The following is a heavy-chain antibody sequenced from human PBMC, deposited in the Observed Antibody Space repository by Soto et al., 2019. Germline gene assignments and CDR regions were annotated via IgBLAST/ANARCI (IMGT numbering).Heavy chain of an antibody. CDR2: VSPSGHT. D-gene: IGHD1-7*01. J-gene: IGHJ4*02. CDR3: ARDSGENWSYEAY. Sequence: SETLSLTCAVSGDSISSYSWNWIRQTAGRGLEWIGRVSPSGHTQYRSSFETRVTISVDMSTNQFFLELRYVTAADTAVYYCARDSGENWSYEAYWGQGPQVTVYS. CDR1: GDSISSYS. V-gene: IGHV4-4*07.